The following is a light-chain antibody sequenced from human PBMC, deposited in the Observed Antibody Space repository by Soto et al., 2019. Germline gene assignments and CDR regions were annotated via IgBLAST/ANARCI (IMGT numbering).Light chain of an antibody. Sequence: QSVLTQPPSVSAAPGQQVTISCSGSSSNIGNNYVSWYQQLPGTAPKLLIYDNNKRPSGIPDRVSGSKSGTSATLGITGLQNGDEADYYCGTWDSSLSAWVFGGGTKVTVL. J-gene: IGLJ3*02. CDR2: DNN. CDR1: SSNIGNNY. CDR3: GTWDSSLSAWV. V-gene: IGLV1-51*01.